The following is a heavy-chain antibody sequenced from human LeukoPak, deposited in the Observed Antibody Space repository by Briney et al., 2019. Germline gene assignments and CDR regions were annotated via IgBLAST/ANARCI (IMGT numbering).Heavy chain of an antibody. V-gene: IGHV3-21*01. J-gene: IGHJ4*02. CDR1: GFTFSSYS. CDR2: ISSSSSYI. Sequence: PGGSLRLSCAASGFTFSSYSKNWVRQAPRKGLEWVSSISSSSSYIYYADSVKGRFTISRDNAKNSLYLQMNSLRAEDTAVYYCASLAVAAKTFGYWGQGTLVTVSS. D-gene: IGHD6-19*01. CDR3: ASLAVAAKTFGY.